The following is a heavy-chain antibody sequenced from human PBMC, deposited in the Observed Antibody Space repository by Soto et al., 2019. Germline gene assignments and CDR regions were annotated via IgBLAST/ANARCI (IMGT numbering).Heavy chain of an antibody. CDR3: ASSNIAVAGMGDY. CDR1: GFTFSSYG. Sequence: GGSLRLSCAASGFTFSSYGMHWVRQAPGKGLEWVAVIWYDGSNKYYADSVKGRFTISRDNSKNTLYLQMNSLRAEDTAVYYCASSNIAVAGMGDYWGQGTLVTVSS. J-gene: IGHJ4*02. D-gene: IGHD6-19*01. V-gene: IGHV3-33*01. CDR2: IWYDGSNK.